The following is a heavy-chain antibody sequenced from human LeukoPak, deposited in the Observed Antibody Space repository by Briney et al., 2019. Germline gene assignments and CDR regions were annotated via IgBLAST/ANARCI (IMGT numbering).Heavy chain of an antibody. Sequence: GGSLRLSCAASGITFSRSGMHWVRQAPGKGLGWVSFIYYDGSSKYYADSVKGRFTISRDNSKDPLYLQMNSLRAEDTAVYYCAREKLTTCIDNWGQGALVTVSS. J-gene: IGHJ4*02. CDR1: GITFSRSG. CDR3: AREKLTTCIDN. V-gene: IGHV3-33*01. D-gene: IGHD4/OR15-4a*01. CDR2: IYYDGSSK.